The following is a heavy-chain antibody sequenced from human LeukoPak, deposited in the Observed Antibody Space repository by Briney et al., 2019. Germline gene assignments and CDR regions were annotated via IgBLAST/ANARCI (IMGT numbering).Heavy chain of an antibody. CDR1: GGSISSYY. CDR3: ARGVGLYSSSTSCSIDY. CDR2: IYYSGST. D-gene: IGHD2-2*01. J-gene: IGHJ4*02. Sequence: SETLSLTCTVSGGSISSYYCSWIRQPPGKGLEWIGDIYYSGSTNYNPSLKSRVTISVDTSKKQCSRKLSSVPAADTAVYYCARGVGLYSSSTSCSIDYWGQGTLVTVSS. V-gene: IGHV4-59*01.